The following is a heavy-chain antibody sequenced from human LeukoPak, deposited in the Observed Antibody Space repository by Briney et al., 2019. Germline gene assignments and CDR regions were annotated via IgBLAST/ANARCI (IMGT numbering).Heavy chain of an antibody. D-gene: IGHD3-3*01. CDR2: INPNSGGT. CDR3: ARVGVVTGPYYMDV. Sequence: ASVKVSCKASGYTFTGYYMHWVRQAPGQGLEWMGWINPNSGGTNYAQKFQGRVTMTRDTSTSTAYMYLTSLRSDDTAVYYCARVGVVTGPYYMDVWGTGTTVTVSS. J-gene: IGHJ6*03. CDR1: GYTFTGYY. V-gene: IGHV1-2*02.